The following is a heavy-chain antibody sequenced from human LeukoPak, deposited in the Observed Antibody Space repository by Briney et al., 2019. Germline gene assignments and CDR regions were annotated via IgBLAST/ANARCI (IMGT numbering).Heavy chain of an antibody. CDR1: GFTFDDYA. V-gene: IGHV3-9*01. D-gene: IGHD2-2*01. CDR2: ISWNSGSI. CDR3: AKIDCSSTSCPEGAFDI. Sequence: GGSLRLSCAASGFTFDDYAMHWVRQAPGKGLEWVSGISWNSGSIGYAPSVKGRFTISRDNAKNSLYLQMNSLRAEDTALYYCAKIDCSSTSCPEGAFDIWGQGTMVTVSS. J-gene: IGHJ3*02.